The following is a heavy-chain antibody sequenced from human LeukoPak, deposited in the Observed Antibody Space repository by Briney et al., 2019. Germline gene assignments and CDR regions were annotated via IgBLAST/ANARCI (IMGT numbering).Heavy chain of an antibody. V-gene: IGHV4-31*03. D-gene: IGHD4-17*01. Sequence: SETLSLTCTVSGGSISSGGYYWSWIRQHPGKGLEWIGYIYYSGSTYYNPSLKSRVTISVDTSKNQFSLKLSSVTAADTAVYYCARVRDYGDYSAYYFDYWGQGTLVTVSS. J-gene: IGHJ4*02. CDR2: IYYSGST. CDR1: GGSISSGGYY. CDR3: ARVRDYGDYSAYYFDY.